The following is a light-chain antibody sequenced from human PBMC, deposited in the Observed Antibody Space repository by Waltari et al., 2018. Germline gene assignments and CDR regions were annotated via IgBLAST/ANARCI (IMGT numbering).Light chain of an antibody. V-gene: IGKV4-1*01. CDR2: WAS. CDR3: QQYYSTPRT. Sequence: DIVMTQSPDSLAVSLGERATINCKSSQSVLYSSNNKNYLAWYQQKPGQPPKLLIYWASTRESGVPDRFSGSGSGTDFTLTISSLQAEDXXVYYCQQYYSTPRTXGXGTKLEIK. J-gene: IGKJ2*01. CDR1: QSVLYSSNNKNY.